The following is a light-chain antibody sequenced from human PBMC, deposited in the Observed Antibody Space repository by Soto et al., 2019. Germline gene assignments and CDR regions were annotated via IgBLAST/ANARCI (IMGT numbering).Light chain of an antibody. J-gene: IGKJ5*01. Sequence: EIVLAQSPGTLSLTPGERATLSCRASQSVSSTYLAWYRQKPGQAPRLLMYAASSRATGIPDRFSGSGSGTDFTLTISRLEPEDFAVYHCQQYGTSPVTFGQGTRLEI. CDR3: QQYGTSPVT. CDR2: AAS. CDR1: QSVSSTY. V-gene: IGKV3-20*01.